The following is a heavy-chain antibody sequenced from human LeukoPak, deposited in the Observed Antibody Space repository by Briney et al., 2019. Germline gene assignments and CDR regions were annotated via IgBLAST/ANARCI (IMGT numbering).Heavy chain of an antibody. D-gene: IGHD5/OR15-5a*01. CDR3: ARLYVNYYYYGMDV. J-gene: IGHJ6*02. V-gene: IGHV2-70*11. CDR2: IDWDDDK. CDR1: GFSLSTSGMC. Sequence: ESGPALAKPTQTLTLTCTFSGFSLSTSGMCVSWIRQPPGKALEWLARIDWDDDKYYSTSLKTRLTISKDTSKNQVVLTMTNMDPVDTATYYCARLYVNYYYYGMDVWGQGTTVTVSS.